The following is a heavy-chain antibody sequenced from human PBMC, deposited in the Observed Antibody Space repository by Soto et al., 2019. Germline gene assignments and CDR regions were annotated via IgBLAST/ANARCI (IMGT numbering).Heavy chain of an antibody. CDR3: AGVYGYDYVWGSYRYLDY. CDR1: GYTFTSYG. D-gene: IGHD3-16*02. J-gene: IGHJ4*02. Sequence: QVQLVQSGAEVKKPGASVKVSCKASGYTFTSYGISWVRQAPGQGLEWMGWISAYNGNTNYAQKLQGRVTMTTDTSTSTAYMELRSLRSDDTAVYYCAGVYGYDYVWGSYRYLDYWGQGTLVTVSS. V-gene: IGHV1-18*01. CDR2: ISAYNGNT.